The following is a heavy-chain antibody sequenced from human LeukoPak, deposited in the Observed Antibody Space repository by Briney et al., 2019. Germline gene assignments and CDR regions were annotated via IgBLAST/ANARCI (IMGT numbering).Heavy chain of an antibody. CDR3: AKTAGTQLNYFDY. CDR1: GFTFSSYG. CDR2: IWYDGSNK. D-gene: IGHD6-19*01. Sequence: GGSLRLSCAASGFTFSSYGMHWVRQAPGKGLEWVAVIWYDGSNKYYADSVKGRFTISRDNSKNTLYLQMNSLRAEDTAVYYCAKTAGTQLNYFDYWGQGTLVPVSS. V-gene: IGHV3-30*02. J-gene: IGHJ4*02.